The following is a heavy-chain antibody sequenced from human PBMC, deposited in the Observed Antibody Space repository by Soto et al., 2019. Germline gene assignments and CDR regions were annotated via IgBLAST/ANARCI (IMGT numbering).Heavy chain of an antibody. CDR3: ARNSVAAVGIFDF. D-gene: IGHD6-19*01. V-gene: IGHV1-3*01. CDR2: INAGNGNT. Sequence: ASVKVSCKASGYTFTDYIIHWVRLAPRQRLEWMGWINAGNGNTKFSQKFQGRVTITKNTSASTVYMELSSLRPEDTTVYYCARNSVAAVGIFDFWGRGTRVTVSS. J-gene: IGHJ4*02. CDR1: GYTFTDYI.